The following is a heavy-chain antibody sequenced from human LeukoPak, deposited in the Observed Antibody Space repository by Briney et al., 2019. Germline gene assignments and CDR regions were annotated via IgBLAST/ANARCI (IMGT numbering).Heavy chain of an antibody. J-gene: IGHJ4*02. CDR2: IYYSGST. V-gene: IGHV4-59*11. Sequence: PSETLSLTCTVSGGSISSHYWSWIRQPPGKGLEWIGYIYYSGSTNYNPSLKSRVTISVDTSKNQFSLKLSSVTAADTAVYYCATGYYSRVDYWGQGTLVTVSS. D-gene: IGHD3-9*01. CDR1: GGSISSHY. CDR3: ATGYYSRVDY.